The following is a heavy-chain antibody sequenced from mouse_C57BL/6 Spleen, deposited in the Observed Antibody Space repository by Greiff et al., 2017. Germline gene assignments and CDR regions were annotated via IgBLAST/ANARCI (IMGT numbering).Heavy chain of an antibody. V-gene: IGHV7-1*01. D-gene: IGHD2-12*01. CDR1: GFTFSDFY. CDR3: ARDGYYYAMDY. CDR2: SRNKANDYTT. J-gene: IGHJ4*01. Sequence: VQLKESGGGLVQSGRSLRLSCATSGFTFSDFYMEWVRQAPGKGLEWIAASRNKANDYTTEYSASVKGRFIVSRDTSQSILYLQMNALRAEDTAIYYCARDGYYYAMDYWGQGTSVTVSS.